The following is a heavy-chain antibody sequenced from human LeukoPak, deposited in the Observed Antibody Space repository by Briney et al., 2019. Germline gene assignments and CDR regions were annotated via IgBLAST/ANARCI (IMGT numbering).Heavy chain of an antibody. CDR3: AREGPWFDP. CDR2: IYYSGST. Sequence: SETLSLTCTVSGGSISSYYWSWIRQPPGKGLEWIGYIYYSGSTNYNPSLKSRVTISVDRSKNQFSLKLSSVTAADTAVYYCAREGPWFDPWGQGTLVTVSS. CDR1: GGSISSYY. J-gene: IGHJ5*02. V-gene: IGHV4-59*12.